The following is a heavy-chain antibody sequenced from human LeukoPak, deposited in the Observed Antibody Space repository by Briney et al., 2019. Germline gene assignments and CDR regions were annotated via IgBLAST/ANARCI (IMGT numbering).Heavy chain of an antibody. J-gene: IGHJ4*02. Sequence: GGALEISFRGSGCSFNTYWIGWARPKPGKGLEEMGIIYPGDSDTRYSPSFQGKVTISADKCISTAELQWRRMKAPDTAMYSCARPPLYCDSTRCHFDYWGQGTLVTVSS. V-gene: IGHV5-51*01. CDR2: IYPGDSDT. CDR1: GCSFNTYW. CDR3: ARPPLYCDSTRCHFDY. D-gene: IGHD2-2*01.